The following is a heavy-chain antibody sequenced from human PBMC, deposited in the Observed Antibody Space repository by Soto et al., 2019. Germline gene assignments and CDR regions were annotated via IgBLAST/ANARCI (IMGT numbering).Heavy chain of an antibody. CDR3: ARDPNVDSSGYYYPPWYFDY. V-gene: IGHV3-21*01. Sequence: GGSLRLSCAASGFTFSSYSMNWVRQAPGKGLEWVSSISSSSSSYIYYADSVKGRFTISRDNAKNSLYLQMNSLRAEDTAVYYCARDPNVDSSGYYYPPWYFDYWGQGTLVTVSS. D-gene: IGHD3-22*01. CDR2: ISSSSSSYI. CDR1: GFTFSSYS. J-gene: IGHJ4*02.